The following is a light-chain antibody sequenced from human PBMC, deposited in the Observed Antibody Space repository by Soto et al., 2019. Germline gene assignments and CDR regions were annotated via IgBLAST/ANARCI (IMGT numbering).Light chain of an antibody. J-gene: IGKJ1*01. V-gene: IGKV3-15*01. CDR1: QSISDT. CDR2: GAS. CDR3: QQYGGSPRT. Sequence: ETVMTQSPATLSVSPGGRATLSCRASQSISDTLAWYQHKPGQAPRLLIHGASTRATGIPVRFSGSGSGTDFTLTISSLQSEDFVFYYCQQYGGSPRTFGQGTKVDIK.